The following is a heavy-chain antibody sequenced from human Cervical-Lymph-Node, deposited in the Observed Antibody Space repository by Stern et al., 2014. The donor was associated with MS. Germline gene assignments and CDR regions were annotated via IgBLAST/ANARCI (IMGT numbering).Heavy chain of an antibody. CDR1: GYSFANFW. J-gene: IGHJ4*02. CDR2: TYPGDSDT. D-gene: IGHD3-16*01. V-gene: IGHV5-51*03. Sequence: EVQLVESGAEVRKPGESLKISCKVSGYSFANFWIGWVRQVPGKGLEWMGITYPGDSDTRYSPSFLGQVTLSADESISTAYLQWSSLKASDTGIYYCARRGLGYDGADHWGQGALVTVSS. CDR3: ARRGLGYDGADH.